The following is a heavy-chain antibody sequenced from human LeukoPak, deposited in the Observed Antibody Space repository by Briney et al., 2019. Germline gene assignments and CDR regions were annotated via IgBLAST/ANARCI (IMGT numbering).Heavy chain of an antibody. Sequence: PGGSLRLSCAASGFTVSSNYMSWVRQASGKGLEWVSVIYSGGYTNYAASVKGRFTISRDNSKNTLYLQMNSLRAEDTAVYYCAREPPLGQCHWYFDLWGRGTLVTASS. V-gene: IGHV3-53*01. CDR2: IYSGGYT. D-gene: IGHD2-2*01. CDR1: GFTVSSNY. CDR3: AREPPLGQCHWYFDL. J-gene: IGHJ2*01.